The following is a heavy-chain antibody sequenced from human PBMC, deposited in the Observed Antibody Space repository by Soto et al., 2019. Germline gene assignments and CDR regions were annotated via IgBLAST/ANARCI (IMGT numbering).Heavy chain of an antibody. CDR3: AREKEGDGYDSYYHYGMDV. D-gene: IGHD5-12*01. V-gene: IGHV4-31*03. J-gene: IGHJ6*02. Sequence: PSETLSLTCTVSGGSISSGGYYWSWIRQHPGKGLEWIGYIYYSGSTYYNPSLKSRVTISVDTSKNQFSLKLSSVTAADTAVYYCAREKEGDGYDSYYHYGMDVWGQGTTVTVSS. CDR2: IYYSGST. CDR1: GGSISSGGYY.